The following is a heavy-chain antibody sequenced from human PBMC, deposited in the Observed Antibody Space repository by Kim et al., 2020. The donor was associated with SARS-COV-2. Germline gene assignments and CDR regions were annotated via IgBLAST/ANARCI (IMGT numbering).Heavy chain of an antibody. D-gene: IGHD2-15*01. V-gene: IGHV3-15*01. CDR3: TATDSVYCIGGRCYSRNDN. CDR2: IKSKTDGGTT. J-gene: IGHJ1*01. CDR1: GITFSNAW. Sequence: GGSLRLSCGASGITFSNAWMSWVRQLPGKGLEWVGRIKSKTDGGTTDYAAPVKGRFTISRDDTKKTVYLQMNSLKSEDTAVYCCTATDSVYCIGGRCYSRNDNWGRGTLVTVS.